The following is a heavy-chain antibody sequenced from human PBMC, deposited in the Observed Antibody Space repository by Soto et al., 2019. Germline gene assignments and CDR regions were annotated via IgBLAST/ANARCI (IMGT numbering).Heavy chain of an antibody. CDR3: ARDRVGAYDY. CDR1: GFSFNTYG. D-gene: IGHD1-26*01. CDR2: IWYDGSNK. V-gene: IGHV3-33*01. J-gene: IGHJ4*02. Sequence: QVQLVESGGGMVQPGRSLRLSCAASGFSFNTYGMHWVRQAPGKGLEWVAVIWYDGSNKNYADSVKGRFTISRDNSKNTLYLQMNSLRAEDTAVYYCARDRVGAYDYWGQGTLVTVSS.